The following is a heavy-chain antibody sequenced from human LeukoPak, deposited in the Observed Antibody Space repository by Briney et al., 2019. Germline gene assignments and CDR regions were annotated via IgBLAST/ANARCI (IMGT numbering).Heavy chain of an antibody. Sequence: GASVKVSCKASGYTFTSYAMNWVRQAPGQGLEWMGWINTNTGNPTYAQGFTGRFVFSLDTSVSTAYLQISSLKAEGIAVYYCAREGGLYSSSSSWGLFDYWGQGTLVTVSS. CDR1: GYTFTSYA. V-gene: IGHV7-4-1*02. CDR2: INTNTGNP. J-gene: IGHJ4*02. CDR3: AREGGLYSSSSSWGLFDY. D-gene: IGHD6-6*01.